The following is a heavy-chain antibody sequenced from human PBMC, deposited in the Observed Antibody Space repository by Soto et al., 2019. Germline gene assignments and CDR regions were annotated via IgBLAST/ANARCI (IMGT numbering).Heavy chain of an antibody. CDR3: AKDLLSGKTNYYYYGMDV. J-gene: IGHJ6*02. CDR1: GFTFSSYA. V-gene: IGHV3-23*01. Sequence: GGSLRLSCAASGFTFSSYAMSWVRQAPGKGLEWVSAISGSGGSTYYADSVKGRFTISRDNSKNTLYLQMNSLRAEDTAVYYCAKDLLSGKTNYYYYGMDVWGQGTTVTVSS. D-gene: IGHD1-20*01. CDR2: ISGSGGST.